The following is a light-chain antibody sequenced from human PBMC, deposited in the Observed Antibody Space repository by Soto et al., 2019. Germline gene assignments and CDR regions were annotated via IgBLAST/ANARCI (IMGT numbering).Light chain of an antibody. CDR3: AAWDDSLNGPV. J-gene: IGLJ2*01. Sequence: QSVLTQPPSASGTPGQRVTISCSGISSNIGSNTVNWYQQLPGTAPKLLFYSNNQRPSGVPDRFSGSKSGTSASLAISGLQSEDEADYYCAAWDDSLNGPVFGGGPSSPS. CDR1: SSNIGSNT. V-gene: IGLV1-44*01. CDR2: SNN.